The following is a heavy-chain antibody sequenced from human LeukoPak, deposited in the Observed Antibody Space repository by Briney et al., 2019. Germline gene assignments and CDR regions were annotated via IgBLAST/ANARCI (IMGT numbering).Heavy chain of an antibody. CDR1: GYTFTSYD. CDR2: MNPNSGNT. CDR3: ARWNSGYVGIPSD. V-gene: IGHV1-8*01. Sequence: ASVKVSCKAFGYTFTSYDINWVRQATGQGLEWMGWMNPNSGNTGYAQKFQGRVTMTRNTSISTAYMELSSLRSEDTAVYYCARWNSGYVGIPSDWGQGTLVTVSS. J-gene: IGHJ4*02. D-gene: IGHD5-12*01.